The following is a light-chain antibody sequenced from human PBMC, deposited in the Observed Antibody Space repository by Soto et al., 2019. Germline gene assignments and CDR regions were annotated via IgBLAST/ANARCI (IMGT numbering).Light chain of an antibody. Sequence: EIVLTQSPATLSLSPLERATLSFMASQSVIRYLAWYQQRPGQAPRLLIYDASYRATGIPARFSGGGSGTDFTLTISSLEPEDFAVYYCQHRFNWPWTFGQGTKVDIK. V-gene: IGKV3-11*01. CDR1: QSVIRY. CDR3: QHRFNWPWT. CDR2: DAS. J-gene: IGKJ1*01.